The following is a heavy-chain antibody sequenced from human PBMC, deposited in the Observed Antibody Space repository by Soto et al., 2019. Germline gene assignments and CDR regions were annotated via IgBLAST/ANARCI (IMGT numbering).Heavy chain of an antibody. Sequence: GGSLRLSCAASGFTFSSYAMSWVRQAPGKGLEWVSAISGSGVSTYYADSVKGRFTISRDNSKNTLYLQMNSLRAEDTAVYYCAKSPGMYYYDSSGYSHYDYWGKGTLVTVSS. V-gene: IGHV3-23*01. CDR2: ISGSGVST. D-gene: IGHD3-22*01. J-gene: IGHJ4*02. CDR3: AKSPGMYYYDSSGYSHYDY. CDR1: GFTFSSYA.